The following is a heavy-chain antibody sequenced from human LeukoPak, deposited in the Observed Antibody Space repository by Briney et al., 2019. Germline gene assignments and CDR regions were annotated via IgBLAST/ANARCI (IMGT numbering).Heavy chain of an antibody. CDR3: ARGFCSGGSCHYFDY. CDR1: GYIFTNYY. CDR2: IKPSGGST. Sequence: ASLKVSCKASGYIFTNYYIHWVRQAPGQGLEWMGIIKPSGGSTGFPQKFQSRVTMTRDTSTSTVYMQLSSLRSEDTAVYYCARGFCSGGSCHYFDYWGQGTLVTVSS. V-gene: IGHV1-46*01. J-gene: IGHJ4*02. D-gene: IGHD2-15*01.